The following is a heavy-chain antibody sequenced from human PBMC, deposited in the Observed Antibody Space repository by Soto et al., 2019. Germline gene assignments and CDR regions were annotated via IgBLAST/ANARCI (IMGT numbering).Heavy chain of an antibody. CDR1: GYTFSSYG. V-gene: IGHV1-18*01. J-gene: IGHJ4*02. D-gene: IGHD2-8*01. CDR3: AKSGAYCTSITCLFDSF. Sequence: QAQLVQSGAEVKKPGASVKVSCRASGYTFSSYGYAWVRQAPGQGLEWMGWISAYNGDTNYAQKSQDRATLTTDISTTTAYMELSNLASDDTAVYYCAKSGAYCTSITCLFDSFWGLGTLVTVSS. CDR2: ISAYNGDT.